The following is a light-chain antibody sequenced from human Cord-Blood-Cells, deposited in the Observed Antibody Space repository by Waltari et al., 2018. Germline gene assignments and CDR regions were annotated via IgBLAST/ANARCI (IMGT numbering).Light chain of an antibody. CDR1: SSAVGGYTY. J-gene: IGLJ2*01. CDR2: EVS. Sequence: QSALTQPASVSGSPGQSLPIPCTGTSSAVGGYTYVSWYQQHPGKAPKLMIYEVSNRPSGVSNRFSGSKSGNTASLTISGLQAEDEADYYCSSYTSSSTPVFGGGTKLTVL. V-gene: IGLV2-14*01. CDR3: SSYTSSSTPV.